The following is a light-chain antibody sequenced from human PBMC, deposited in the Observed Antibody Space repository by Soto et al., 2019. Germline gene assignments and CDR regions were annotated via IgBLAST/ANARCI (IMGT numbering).Light chain of an antibody. CDR1: QSINSW. J-gene: IGKJ1*01. V-gene: IGKV1-5*01. CDR3: QRYNAFSQT. CDR2: DAS. Sequence: DIQMTQSPSTLSASVGDRVTITCRASQSINSWVAWFQQKPGKATKVLIYDASTLESGVPSRFSGSGSGAEFTLAINSLQPDDVATYYCQRYNAFSQTFGQGTKVEI.